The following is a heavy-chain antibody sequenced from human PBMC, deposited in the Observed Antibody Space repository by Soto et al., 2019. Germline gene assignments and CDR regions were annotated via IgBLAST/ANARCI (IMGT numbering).Heavy chain of an antibody. CDR3: AAGRYFDRETRGDYYYGMDV. D-gene: IGHD3-9*01. CDR2: ISGSGGST. J-gene: IGHJ6*02. V-gene: IGHV3-23*01. Sequence: GGSLRLSCAASGFTFSSYAMSWVRQAPGKGLEWVSAISGSGGSTYYADSVKGRFTISRDNSKTTLYLQMNSLRAEDTAVYYCAAGRYFDRETRGDYYYGMDVWGQGTTVTVSS. CDR1: GFTFSSYA.